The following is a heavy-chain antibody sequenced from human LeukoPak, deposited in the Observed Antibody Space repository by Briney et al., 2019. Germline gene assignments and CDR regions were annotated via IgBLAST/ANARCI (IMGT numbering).Heavy chain of an antibody. CDR2: ISNSGSS. CDR1: GGAISTYY. Sequence: SETLSLTCDVSGGAISTYYWSWIRQPPGKGLEWIGYISNSGSSKHNPSLKRRITMSIDTSKNQFSLKLSSVTAADTAVYYCARGPNVVVTATDAFDIWGQGTMVTVSS. D-gene: IGHD2-21*02. J-gene: IGHJ3*02. V-gene: IGHV4-59*12. CDR3: ARGPNVVVTATDAFDI.